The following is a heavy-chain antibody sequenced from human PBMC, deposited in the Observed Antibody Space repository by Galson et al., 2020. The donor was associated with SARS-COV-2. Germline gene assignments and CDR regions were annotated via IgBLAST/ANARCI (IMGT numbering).Heavy chain of an antibody. Sequence: ASVKVSCKASGYTFTSYGISWVRQAPGQGLEWMGWISAYNGNTNYAQKLQGRVTMTTDTSTSTAYMELRSLRSDDTAVYYCARGGGSEDIVVVPAAAGSLYYYYGMDVWGQGTTVTVSS. V-gene: IGHV1-18*01. D-gene: IGHD2-2*01. CDR2: ISAYNGNT. CDR1: GYTFTSYG. CDR3: ARGGGSEDIVVVPAAAGSLYYYYGMDV. J-gene: IGHJ6*02.